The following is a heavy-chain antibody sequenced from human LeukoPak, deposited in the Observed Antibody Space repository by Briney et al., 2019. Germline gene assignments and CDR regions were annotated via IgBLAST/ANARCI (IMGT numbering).Heavy chain of an antibody. V-gene: IGHV1-46*01. Sequence: ASVKVSCKTSGYIFTDYYMHWVRQAPGQGLEWMGIINPSGGSTSYAQKFQGRVTMTRDTSTSTVYMELSSLRSEDTAVYYCARDLKGRPHEGYAFDIWGQGTMVTVSS. CDR3: ARDLKGRPHEGYAFDI. D-gene: IGHD3-10*01. CDR2: INPSGGST. J-gene: IGHJ3*02. CDR1: GYIFTDYY.